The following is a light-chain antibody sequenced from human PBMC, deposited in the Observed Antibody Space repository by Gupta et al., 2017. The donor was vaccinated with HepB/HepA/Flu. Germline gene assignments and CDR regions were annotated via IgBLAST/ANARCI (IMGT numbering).Light chain of an antibody. CDR2: GNS. J-gene: IGLJ2*01. CDR1: SSNIGAGYD. CDR3: QSYDSSLNVV. Sequence: QSVLTQPPSVSGPPGQRVTISCTGSSSNIGAGYDVHWYQQLPGTAPNLLIYGNSNRPSGVPDRFSGSKSGTSASLAITGLQAEDESDYYCQSYDSSLNVVFGGGTKLTVL. V-gene: IGLV1-40*01.